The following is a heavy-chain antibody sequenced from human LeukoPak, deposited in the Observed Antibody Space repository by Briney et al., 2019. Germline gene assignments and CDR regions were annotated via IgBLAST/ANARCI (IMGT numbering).Heavy chain of an antibody. D-gene: IGHD1-26*01. Sequence: SETLSLTCTVSGYSISSGYYWGWIRQPPGKGLEWIGSIYHSGSTYYNPSLKSRVTISVDTSKNQFSLKLSSVTAVDTAVYYCARARVEADAGYYYMDVWGKGTTVTVSS. CDR1: GYSISSGYY. CDR2: IYHSGST. CDR3: ARARVEADAGYYYMDV. V-gene: IGHV4-38-2*02. J-gene: IGHJ6*03.